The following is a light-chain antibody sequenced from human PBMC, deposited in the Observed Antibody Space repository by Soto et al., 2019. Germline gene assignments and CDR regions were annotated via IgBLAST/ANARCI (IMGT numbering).Light chain of an antibody. CDR2: CAS. CDR1: QRVSSSD. Sequence: IVLTQSPGTQPLSLEDRATLSCRVSQRVSSSDLAWYQQKPGQAPSLLIYCASTRPSAIPXKLSSSAXXXXXXXXXXXXXLXDFAVXYCQQYGGSPLYTFGQGTKLEIK. J-gene: IGKJ2*01. V-gene: IGKV3-20*01. CDR3: QQYGGSPLYT.